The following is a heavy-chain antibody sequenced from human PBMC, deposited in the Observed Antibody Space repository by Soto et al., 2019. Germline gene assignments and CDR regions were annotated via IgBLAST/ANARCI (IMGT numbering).Heavy chain of an antibody. D-gene: IGHD6-19*01. Sequence: SETLSLTCTVSGGSISSYYWSWIRQPTGKGLEWIGYINYSGSTNYNPSLKSRVTISVGTSKNQFSLKLTSVTAADTGVYFCARGPAYIDGWRTFDLWGRGILVTGSS. CDR2: INYSGST. CDR1: GGSISSYY. J-gene: IGHJ4*02. V-gene: IGHV4-59*01. CDR3: ARGPAYIDGWRTFDL.